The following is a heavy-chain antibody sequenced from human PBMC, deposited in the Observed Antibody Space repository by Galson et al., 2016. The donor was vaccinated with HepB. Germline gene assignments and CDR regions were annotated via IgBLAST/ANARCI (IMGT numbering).Heavy chain of an antibody. J-gene: IGHJ5*01. Sequence: SLRLSCAASGFTFSTYNMNWVRQAPGKGLEWVSSISRGSGYIYYADSVKGRFTISRDNSQNTLYLQMNSLRGEDTAVYYCAKEMFPGPKILVVTAADSWGQGALVTVSS. CDR2: ISRGSGYI. CDR3: AKEMFPGPKILVVTAADS. D-gene: IGHD2-21*02. CDR1: GFTFSTYN. V-gene: IGHV3-21*04.